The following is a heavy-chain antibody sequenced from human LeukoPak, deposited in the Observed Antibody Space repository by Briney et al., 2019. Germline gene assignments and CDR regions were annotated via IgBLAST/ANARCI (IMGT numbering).Heavy chain of an antibody. Sequence: GASVKVSCKASGYTFTSYGISWVRQAPGQGLEWMGWISAYNGNTNYAQKLQGRVTMTTDTSTSTAYRELRSLRSDDTAVYYCARVAAAVYYFDYWGQGTLVTVSS. CDR2: ISAYNGNT. CDR1: GYTFTSYG. J-gene: IGHJ4*02. V-gene: IGHV1-18*01. CDR3: ARVAAAVYYFDY. D-gene: IGHD6-13*01.